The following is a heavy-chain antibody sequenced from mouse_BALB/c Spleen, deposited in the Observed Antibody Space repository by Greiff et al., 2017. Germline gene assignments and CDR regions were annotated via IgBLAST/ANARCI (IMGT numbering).Heavy chain of an antibody. CDR1: GDSITSGY. D-gene: IGHD2-3*01. CDR2: ISYSGST. Sequence: VQLQQSGPSLVKPSQTLSLTCSVTGDSITSGYWNWIRKFPGNKLEYMGYISYSGSTYYNPSLKSRISITRDTSKNQYYLQLNSVTTEDTATYYCARYVYDGYYWYFDVWGAGTTVTVSS. CDR3: ARYVYDGYYWYFDV. V-gene: IGHV3-8*02. J-gene: IGHJ1*01.